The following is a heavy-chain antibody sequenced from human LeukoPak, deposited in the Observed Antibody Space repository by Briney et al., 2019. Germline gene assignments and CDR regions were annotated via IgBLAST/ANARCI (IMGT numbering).Heavy chain of an antibody. D-gene: IGHD3-10*01. CDR1: GFTVSNNY. V-gene: IGHV3-48*01. CDR2: ISSSSSTI. J-gene: IGHJ3*02. CDR3: ARNRAFGTFDAFDM. Sequence: GGSLRLSCAASGFTVSNNYMSWVRQAPGKGLEWVSYISSSSSTIYYADSVKGRFTISRDNAKNSLYLQMNSLRAEDTAVYYCARNRAFGTFDAFDMWGQGTMVTVSS.